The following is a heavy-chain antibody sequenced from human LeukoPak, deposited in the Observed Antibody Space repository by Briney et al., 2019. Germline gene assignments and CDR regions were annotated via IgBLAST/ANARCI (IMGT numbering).Heavy chain of an antibody. Sequence: SETLSLTCTVSGYSITSGYYWGWIRQPPGKGLEWIGSVYHSGSTFYNPSLKSRVTVLADPSKNQFSLKLTSVTAADTAVYYCARDQDYYGSGSYGPDYWGQGILVTVSS. V-gene: IGHV4-38-2*02. CDR3: ARDQDYYGSGSYGPDY. D-gene: IGHD3-10*01. CDR2: VYHSGST. CDR1: GYSITSGYY. J-gene: IGHJ4*02.